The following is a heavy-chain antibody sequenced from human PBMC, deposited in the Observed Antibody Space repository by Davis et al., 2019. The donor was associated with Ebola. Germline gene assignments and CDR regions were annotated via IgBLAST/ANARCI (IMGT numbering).Heavy chain of an antibody. V-gene: IGHV1-18*01. CDR2: ISAYNGNT. Sequence: ASVKVSCKASGYTFTSYGISWVRQAPGQGLEWMGWISAYNGNTNYAQKLQGRVTMTRNTSISTAYMELSSLRSEDTAVYYCARHLSSGWTLELDYWGQGTLVTVSS. CDR1: GYTFTSYG. D-gene: IGHD6-19*01. CDR3: ARHLSSGWTLELDY. J-gene: IGHJ4*02.